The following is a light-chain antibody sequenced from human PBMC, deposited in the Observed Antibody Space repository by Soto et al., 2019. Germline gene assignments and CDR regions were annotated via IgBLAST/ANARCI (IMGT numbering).Light chain of an antibody. CDR3: QQYNSYPYT. V-gene: IGKV1-5*03. CDR1: QSISSW. CDR2: KAS. Sequence: DFQMTHSPSTLAASVGDRVTITCRASQSISSWLAWYQQKPGKAPKLLIYKASSLESGVPSRFSGSGSGTEFTLTISSLQPDDFATYYCQQYNSYPYTFRQGTKVDIK. J-gene: IGKJ2*01.